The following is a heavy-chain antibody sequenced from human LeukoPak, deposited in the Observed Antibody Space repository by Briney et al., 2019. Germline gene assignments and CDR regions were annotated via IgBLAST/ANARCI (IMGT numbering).Heavy chain of an antibody. J-gene: IGHJ4*02. CDR1: GFTFSSYG. D-gene: IGHD4-17*01. V-gene: IGHV3-30*18. CDR2: ISYDGSNK. CDR3: AKQTTYGDSVFDY. Sequence: SGGSLRLSCAASGFTFSSYGMHWVRQAPGKGLEWVAVISYDGSNKYYADSVKGRFTISRDNSKNTLYLQMNSLRAEDTAVYYCAKQTTYGDSVFDYGGQGTLVTVSS.